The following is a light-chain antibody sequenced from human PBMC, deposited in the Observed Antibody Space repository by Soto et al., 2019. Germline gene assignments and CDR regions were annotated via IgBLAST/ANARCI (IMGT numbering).Light chain of an antibody. J-gene: IGKJ1*01. CDR1: QTISSW. V-gene: IGKV1-5*03. CDR3: QHYNSYSEA. Sequence: DIQRTQSPSTLSGSVGDSVTITCRASQTISSWLAWYQQKPGKAPKLLIYKASTLKSGVPSRFSGSGSGTEFTLTISSLQPDDFATYYGQHYNSYSEAFGQGTKVDIK. CDR2: KAS.